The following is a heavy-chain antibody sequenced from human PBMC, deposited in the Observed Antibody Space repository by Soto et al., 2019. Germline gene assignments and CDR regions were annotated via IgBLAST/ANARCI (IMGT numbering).Heavy chain of an antibody. Sequence: QVQLLESGGGLVLPGGSLRLACVASGVSFKDFYMGWMRQAPGKGLEWISLISSSGSYTKNAGSVEGRFAVSRDNTNNSLSLLMNNLGVGDTAVYYCARKCNDGTCYEFDLWGQGVRVTVSS. CDR2: ISSSGSYT. J-gene: IGHJ5*02. V-gene: IGHV3-11*03. CDR1: GVSFKDFY. D-gene: IGHD5-12*01. CDR3: ARKCNDGTCYEFDL.